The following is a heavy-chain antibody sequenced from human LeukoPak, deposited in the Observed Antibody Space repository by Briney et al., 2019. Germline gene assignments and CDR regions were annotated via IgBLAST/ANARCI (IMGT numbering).Heavy chain of an antibody. CDR2: IYSGGST. J-gene: IGHJ4*02. Sequence: GGSLRLSCAASGFTVSSNYMSWVRQAPGKGLEWVSVIYSGGSTYYADSVKGRFSISRDNSKNTLYLQMNSLRAEDTAVYYCARWEGYCTSTSCHHFDYWGQGTLVTVSS. CDR1: GFTVSSNY. D-gene: IGHD2-2*01. CDR3: ARWEGYCTSTSCHHFDY. V-gene: IGHV3-66*02.